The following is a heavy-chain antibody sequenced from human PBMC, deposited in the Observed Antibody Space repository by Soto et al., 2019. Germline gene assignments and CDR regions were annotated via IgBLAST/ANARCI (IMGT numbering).Heavy chain of an antibody. Sequence: SETLSLTSAVYGGSFSGYHWSWIRQPPGKGLEWIGEINHSGSTNYNPSLKSRVTISVDTSKNQFSLKLSSVTAADTAVYYCARVGYYSNKFDPWGQGTLVTVSS. CDR3: ARVGYYSNKFDP. CDR2: INHSGST. D-gene: IGHD4-4*01. J-gene: IGHJ5*02. V-gene: IGHV4-34*01. CDR1: GGSFSGYH.